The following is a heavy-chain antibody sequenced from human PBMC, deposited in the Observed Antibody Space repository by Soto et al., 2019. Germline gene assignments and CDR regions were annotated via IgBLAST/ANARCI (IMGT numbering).Heavy chain of an antibody. V-gene: IGHV3-33*01. CDR2: IWYDGSNK. D-gene: IGHD2-15*01. CDR1: GFTFSTYG. Sequence: PGGSLRLSCAASGFTFSTYGMHWVRQAPGKGLEWVAVIWYDGSNKYYADSVKGRFTISRDNSKNTLYLQMNSLRAEDTAVYYCARDGSGGTHQFDYWGQGTRVTVS. J-gene: IGHJ4*02. CDR3: ARDGSGGTHQFDY.